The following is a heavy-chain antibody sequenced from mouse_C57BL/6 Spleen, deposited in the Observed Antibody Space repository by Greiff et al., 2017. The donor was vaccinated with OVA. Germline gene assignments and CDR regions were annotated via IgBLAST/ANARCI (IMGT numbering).Heavy chain of an antibody. V-gene: IGHV1-50*01. J-gene: IGHJ3*01. CDR1: GYTFTSYW. Sequence: QVQLQQPGAELVKPGASVKLSCKASGYTFTSYWMQWVKQRPGQGLEWIGEIDPSDSYTNYNQKFKGKATLTVDTSSSTAYMQLSRLTSEDSAVYYCASSPYYGQWGFAYWGQGTLVTVSA. CDR2: IDPSDSYT. CDR3: ASSPYYGQWGFAY. D-gene: IGHD1-1*01.